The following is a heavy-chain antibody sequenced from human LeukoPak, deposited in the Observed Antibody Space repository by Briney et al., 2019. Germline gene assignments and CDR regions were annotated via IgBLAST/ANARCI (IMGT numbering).Heavy chain of an antibody. CDR1: GFTFRNAW. CDR3: TRDREVSGPDS. D-gene: IGHD5/OR15-5a*01. CDR2: IKSKVDGGTA. Sequence: GESLRLSCAASGFTFRNAWMSWVRQAPGRGLEWVGRIKSKVDGGTADYPAAVEGRFTISRDDSENTLPLQMSSLKTDDTAVYYCTRDREVSGPDSWGQGTLVTVSS. J-gene: IGHJ4*02. V-gene: IGHV3-15*01.